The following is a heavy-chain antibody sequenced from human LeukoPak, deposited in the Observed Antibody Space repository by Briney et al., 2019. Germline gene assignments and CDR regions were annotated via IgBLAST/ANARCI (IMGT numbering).Heavy chain of an antibody. Sequence: SETLSLTCTVSGGSISSSSYYWGWIRQPPGKGLEWIGSIYYSGSTYYNPSLKSRVTISVDTSKNQFSLKLSSVTAADAAVYYCAGSSGWTGDAFDIWGQGTMVTVSS. J-gene: IGHJ3*02. V-gene: IGHV4-39*07. CDR3: AGSSGWTGDAFDI. CDR2: IYYSGST. D-gene: IGHD6-19*01. CDR1: GGSISSSSYY.